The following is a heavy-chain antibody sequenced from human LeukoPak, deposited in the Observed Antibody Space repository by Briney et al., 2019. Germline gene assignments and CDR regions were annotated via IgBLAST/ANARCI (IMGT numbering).Heavy chain of an antibody. CDR2: IYYSGST. V-gene: IGHV4-31*03. CDR1: GGSISSGGYY. CDR3: ARSPNWDFDL. J-gene: IGHJ2*01. Sequence: SETLSLTCTVSGGSISSGGYYWSWIRQHPGKGLEWIGYIYYSGSTYYNPSLKSRVTISVDTSKNQFSLKLTSVTAADTAVYYCARSPNWDFDLWGRGNLVTVSS.